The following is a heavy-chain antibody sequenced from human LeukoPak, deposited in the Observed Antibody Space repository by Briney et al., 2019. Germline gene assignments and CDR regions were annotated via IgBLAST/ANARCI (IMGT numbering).Heavy chain of an antibody. D-gene: IGHD6-19*01. Sequence: SGTLSLTCAVYGGSFNIYYWTWIRQPPGKGLEWIGEVNHSGTTNYTPSLKSRVTISVDTSKDQFSLKLTSVTAADTAMYFCARGRAEYSSGWFRYNWFDPWGQGTLVIVSS. CDR3: ARGRAEYSSGWFRYNWFDP. CDR2: VNHSGTT. J-gene: IGHJ5*02. CDR1: GGSFNIYY. V-gene: IGHV4-34*01.